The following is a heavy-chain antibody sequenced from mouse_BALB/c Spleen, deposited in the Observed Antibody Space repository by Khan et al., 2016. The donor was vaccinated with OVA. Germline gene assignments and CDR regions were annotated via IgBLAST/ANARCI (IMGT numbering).Heavy chain of an antibody. V-gene: IGHV2-6-5*01. CDR2: IWGGGST. J-gene: IGHJ4*01. CDR1: GFSLTDYG. CDR3: AKEVWSYYFALYY. Sequence: QVQLKEPGPGLVAPSQSLSITCTVPGFSLTDYGVSWIRQRPGKGLEWVGVIWGGGSTYYNSALKTRLNISKDNSKSQVLLKMSSLQTDDTAMYYCAKEVWSYYFALYYWGQGTSVTVSS.